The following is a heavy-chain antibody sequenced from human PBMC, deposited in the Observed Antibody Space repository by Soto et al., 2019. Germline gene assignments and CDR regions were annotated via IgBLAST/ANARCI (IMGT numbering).Heavy chain of an antibody. V-gene: IGHV1-3*01. D-gene: IGHD4-17*01. CDR2: INADNGNT. J-gene: IGHJ4*02. CDR3: AGEIDATTGTSLDY. CDR1: GYTFTGSV. Sequence: QVQLVQSGAEVKKPGASVKVSCKASGYTFTGSVMHWVRQAPGQGLEWMGWINADNGNTNYSQKLKGRVNMTWDTSASTAYMELSSLRSEDTAIYYCAGEIDATTGTSLDYWGQGTLVTVSS.